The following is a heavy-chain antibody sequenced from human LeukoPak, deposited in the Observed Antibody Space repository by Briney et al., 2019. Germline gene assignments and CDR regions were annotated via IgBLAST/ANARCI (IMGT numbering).Heavy chain of an antibody. V-gene: IGHV1-18*01. CDR3: ARDLDGSGSYYTDY. D-gene: IGHD3-10*01. J-gene: IGHJ4*02. CDR2: ISAYKRNT. CDR1: GYTFAGYG. Sequence: EASVKVSCKASGYTFAGYGISWVRQAPGQGLEWMGWISAYKRNTNYAQKFQGRVTMTTDTSTSTAYMELRSLRSDDTAVYYCARDLDGSGSYYTDYGGQGTLVTVSS.